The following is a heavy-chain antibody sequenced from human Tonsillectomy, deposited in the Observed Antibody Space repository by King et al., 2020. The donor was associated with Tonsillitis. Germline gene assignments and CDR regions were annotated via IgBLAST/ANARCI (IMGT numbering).Heavy chain of an antibody. CDR3: AHGDLVARHIDY. CDR1: GFSLSANGVG. Sequence: ITLKESGPTLVKPTQTLTLTCTFSGFSLSANGVGVGWIRQPPGKALEWLALIYWNDDKDYSPSLKSRLTITKDTSKNQVVLTMTNMDPVDTGTYYCAHGDLVARHIDYWGQGTLVTVSS. V-gene: IGHV2-5*01. CDR2: IYWNDDK. D-gene: IGHD6-6*01. J-gene: IGHJ4*02.